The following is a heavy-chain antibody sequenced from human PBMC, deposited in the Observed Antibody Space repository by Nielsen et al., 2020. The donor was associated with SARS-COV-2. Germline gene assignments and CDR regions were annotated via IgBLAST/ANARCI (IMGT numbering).Heavy chain of an antibody. Sequence: GESLKISCAASGFTFSSYAMHWVRQAPGKGLEWVAVISYDGSNKYYADSVKGRFTISRDNSKNTLYLQMNSLRAEDTAVYYCARDGGGFPDVWGQGTTVTVSS. J-gene: IGHJ6*02. V-gene: IGHV3-30-3*01. CDR1: GFTFSSYA. D-gene: IGHD6-25*01. CDR3: ARDGGGFPDV. CDR2: ISYDGSNK.